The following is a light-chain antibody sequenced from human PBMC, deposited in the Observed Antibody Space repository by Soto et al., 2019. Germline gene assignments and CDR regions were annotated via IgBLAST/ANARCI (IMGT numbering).Light chain of an antibody. CDR3: AAWDDSLNGPV. J-gene: IGLJ1*01. V-gene: IGLV1-44*01. Sequence: QSVLTQPPSASGTPGQRVTISCSGSSSNIGSNTVNWYQQLPGTAPKLLIYSNNQRPSGVPDRFSGSKSGTSASLAISGLQSEGEADYYCAAWDDSLNGPVFGTGTKVTV. CDR2: SNN. CDR1: SSNIGSNT.